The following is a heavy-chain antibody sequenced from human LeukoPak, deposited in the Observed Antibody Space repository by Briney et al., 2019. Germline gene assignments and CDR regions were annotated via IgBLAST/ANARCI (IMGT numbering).Heavy chain of an antibody. Sequence: GGSLRLSCAASGFSFSSYGMSWVRQAPGKGLEWVSAISSTGGTTYYADSVKGRFTISRDNSKNTLYLQMNSLRAEDTAVYYCARRSGIAVAGAFDYWGQGTLVTVSS. D-gene: IGHD6-19*01. CDR3: ARRSGIAVAGAFDY. J-gene: IGHJ4*02. CDR1: GFSFSSYG. CDR2: ISSTGGTT. V-gene: IGHV3-23*01.